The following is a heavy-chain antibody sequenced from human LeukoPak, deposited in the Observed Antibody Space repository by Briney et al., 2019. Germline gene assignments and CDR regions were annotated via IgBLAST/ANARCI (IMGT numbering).Heavy chain of an antibody. Sequence: SETLSLTCTVSGASFSSSTYYWGWIRQPPGKGLEWIGSIYYSGSTYYNPSLKSRVTISVDTSKNQFSLKLSSVTAADTAVYYCARHSVNDWDYFDYWGQGTLVTVSS. CDR2: IYYSGST. V-gene: IGHV4-39*01. CDR3: ARHSVNDWDYFDY. J-gene: IGHJ4*02. D-gene: IGHD1-1*01. CDR1: GASFSSSTYY.